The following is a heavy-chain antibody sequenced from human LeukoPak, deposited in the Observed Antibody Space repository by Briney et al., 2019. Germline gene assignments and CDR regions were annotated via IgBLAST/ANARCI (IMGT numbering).Heavy chain of an antibody. V-gene: IGHV1-69*05. J-gene: IGHJ6*03. CDR2: IIPIFGTA. Sequence: ASVKVSCKASGGTFSSYAISWVRQAPGQGLEWMGGIIPIFGTANYAQKFQGRVTITTDESTSTAYMELSSLRSGDTAVYYCAGGQAHYYMDVWGKGTTVTVSS. CDR3: AGGQAHYYMDV. CDR1: GGTFSSYA.